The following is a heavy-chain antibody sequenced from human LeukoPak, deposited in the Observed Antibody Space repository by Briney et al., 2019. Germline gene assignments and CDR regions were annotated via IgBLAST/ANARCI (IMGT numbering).Heavy chain of an antibody. J-gene: IGHJ4*02. CDR3: ARADCSGGSCYTFDY. Sequence: SQTLSLTCAVSGGSFSSGGYCWSWIRQHPGKGLEWIGYIYYSGSTYYNPSLKSRVTISVDTSKNQFSLKLSSVTAADTAVYYCARADCSGGSCYTFDYWGQGTLVTVSS. V-gene: IGHV4-31*11. CDR1: GGSFSSGGYC. CDR2: IYYSGST. D-gene: IGHD2-15*01.